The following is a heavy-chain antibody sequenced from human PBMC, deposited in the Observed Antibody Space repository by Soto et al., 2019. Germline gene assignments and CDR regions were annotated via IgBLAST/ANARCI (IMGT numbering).Heavy chain of an antibody. V-gene: IGHV4-34*01. CDR2: INHSGST. Sequence: SETLSLTCAVYGGSFSGYYWSWIRQPPGKGLEWIGEINHSGSTNYNPSLKSRVTISVDTSKNQVSLKLGSVTAADTAVYYCARERTYYYGSGELRFDYWGQGTLVTVSS. CDR1: GGSFSGYY. J-gene: IGHJ4*02. CDR3: ARERTYYYGSGELRFDY. D-gene: IGHD3-10*01.